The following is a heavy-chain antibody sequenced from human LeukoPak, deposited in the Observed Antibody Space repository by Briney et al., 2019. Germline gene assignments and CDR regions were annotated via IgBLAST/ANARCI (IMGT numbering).Heavy chain of an antibody. CDR3: ARGRGRGGGYNWFDP. Sequence: ASMKVSCKASGYTFTGYYMHWVRQAPGQGLEWMGWINPNSGGTNYAQKFQGRVTMTRDTSISTAYMELSRLRSDDTAVYYCARGRGRGGGYNWFDPWGQGTLVTVSS. D-gene: IGHD5-24*01. J-gene: IGHJ5*02. CDR2: INPNSGGT. V-gene: IGHV1-2*02. CDR1: GYTFTGYY.